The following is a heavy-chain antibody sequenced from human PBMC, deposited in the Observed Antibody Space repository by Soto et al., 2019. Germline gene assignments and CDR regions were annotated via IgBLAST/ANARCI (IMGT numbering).Heavy chain of an antibody. V-gene: IGHV4-31*03. CDR1: GVSISSGGYY. Sequence: TLSLTSTVSGVSISSGGYYCSCIRQHPGKVLYGIGYNYSSESTSCSPSLKSRVTISVDASKNQCSLKLSSVTAADTAVYYCARAPGISMIVVDPRSRYYFDYWGQGTMVTVSS. CDR3: ARAPGISMIVVDPRSRYYFDY. D-gene: IGHD3-22*01. J-gene: IGHJ4*02. CDR2: NYSSEST.